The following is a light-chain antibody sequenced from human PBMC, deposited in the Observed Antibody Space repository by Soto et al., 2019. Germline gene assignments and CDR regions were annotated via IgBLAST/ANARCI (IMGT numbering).Light chain of an antibody. CDR3: QQYYSYPS. CDR1: QGISSY. Sequence: AIRMTQSPSSFSASTGDRVTITCRASQGISSYLAWYQQKPGKAPKLLIYVASTLQSGVPSRFSGSGSGTDFTLTISCLQSEDFATYYCQQYYSYPSFGQGTRLEIK. J-gene: IGKJ5*01. V-gene: IGKV1-8*01. CDR2: VAS.